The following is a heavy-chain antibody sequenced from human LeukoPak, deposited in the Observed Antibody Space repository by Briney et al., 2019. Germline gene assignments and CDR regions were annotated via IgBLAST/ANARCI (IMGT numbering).Heavy chain of an antibody. J-gene: IGHJ3*02. CDR2: IYPGDSDT. D-gene: IGHD3-16*01. Sequence: GESLKISCKGSGYSFTSYWIGWVRQMPGKGLEWMGIIYPGDSDTRYSPSFQGQVTISADKFISTAYLQWSSLKASDTAMYYCARQGASYVWGMGPHIDAFDIWGQGTMVTVSS. CDR1: GYSFTSYW. CDR3: ARQGASYVWGMGPHIDAFDI. V-gene: IGHV5-51*01.